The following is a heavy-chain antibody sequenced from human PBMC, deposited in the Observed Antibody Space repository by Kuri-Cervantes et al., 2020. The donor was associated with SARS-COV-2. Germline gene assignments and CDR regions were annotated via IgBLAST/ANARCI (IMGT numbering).Heavy chain of an antibody. CDR1: GGSISSGGYS. CDR3: ARHAYCGSTSCYGFPGFDY. Sequence: GSLRLSCAVSGGSISSGGYSWGWLRQPPGKGLEWIGSIYYSGSTYYNPSLKSRVTISVDTSKNQFSLKLSSVTAADTAVYYCARHAYCGSTSCYGFPGFDYWGQGTLVTVSS. J-gene: IGHJ4*02. D-gene: IGHD2-2*01. CDR2: IYYSGST. V-gene: IGHV4-39*01.